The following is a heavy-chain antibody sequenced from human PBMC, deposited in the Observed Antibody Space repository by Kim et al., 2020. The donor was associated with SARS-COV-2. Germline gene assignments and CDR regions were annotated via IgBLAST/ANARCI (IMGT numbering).Heavy chain of an antibody. D-gene: IGHD6-19*01. Sequence: EKYDGDPLKGRFTISRDNSKNTLYLQMNSLRAEDTAVYFCAMDYSGSYDSWGQGTLVTVSS. J-gene: IGHJ5*01. CDR2: EK. V-gene: IGHV3-7*04. CDR3: AMDYSGSYDS.